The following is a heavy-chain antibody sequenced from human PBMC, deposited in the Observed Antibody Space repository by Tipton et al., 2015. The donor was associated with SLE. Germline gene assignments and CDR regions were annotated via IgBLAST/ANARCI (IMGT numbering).Heavy chain of an antibody. V-gene: IGHV3-48*03. CDR1: GFTFSSYE. CDR2: ISSSGSTI. D-gene: IGHD1-26*01. Sequence: SLRLSCAASGFTFSSYEMNGVRQAPGKGLEWVSYISSSGSTIYYADSVKGRFTISRDNAKNSLYLQMNSLRAEDTAVYYCARDPRRGGTAQNYWGQGTLVTVSS. CDR3: ARDPRRGGTAQNY. J-gene: IGHJ4*02.